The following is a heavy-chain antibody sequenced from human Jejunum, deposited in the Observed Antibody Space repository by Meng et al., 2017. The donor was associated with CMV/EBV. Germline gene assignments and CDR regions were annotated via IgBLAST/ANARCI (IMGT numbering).Heavy chain of an antibody. V-gene: IGHV4-4*01. D-gene: IGHD3-10*01. CDR3: ARSSGFWSLDS. Sequence: STYWMTWVRQAPGKGLEWIGEISHSGSTKYTSSLTSRVAISVDKTKNHFSLKLTSVTAADTGVYFCARSSGFWSLDSWGQGILVTVSS. CDR1: STYW. J-gene: IGHJ4*02. CDR2: ISHSGST.